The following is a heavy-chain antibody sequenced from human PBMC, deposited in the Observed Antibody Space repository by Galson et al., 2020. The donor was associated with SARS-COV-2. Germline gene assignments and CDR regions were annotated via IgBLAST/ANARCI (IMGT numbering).Heavy chain of an antibody. Sequence: SETLSLTCTVSGASITNYYWSWIRQSPENGLEWLGYLYYSGSSNYSPSLKSRLTLSLDKPKNQFSLRLRSVTAADTAIYYCARVNQRERGRAFEIWGQGKMVTVSS. CDR2: LYYSGSS. CDR3: ARVNQRERGRAFEI. J-gene: IGHJ3*02. CDR1: GASITNYY. V-gene: IGHV4-59*01.